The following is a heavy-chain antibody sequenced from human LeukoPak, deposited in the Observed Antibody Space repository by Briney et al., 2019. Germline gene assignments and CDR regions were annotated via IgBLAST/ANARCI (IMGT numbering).Heavy chain of an antibody. CDR2: ISSSSSTI. CDR3: AKTRSSSGWTGTFDY. V-gene: IGHV3-48*01. J-gene: IGHJ4*02. Sequence: GGSLRLSCAASGFTFSSYSMNWVRQAPGKGLEWVSYISSSSSTIYYADSVKGRFTISRDNAKNSLYLQMNSLRAEDTAVYYCAKTRSSSGWTGTFDYWGQGTLVTVSS. D-gene: IGHD6-19*01. CDR1: GFTFSSYS.